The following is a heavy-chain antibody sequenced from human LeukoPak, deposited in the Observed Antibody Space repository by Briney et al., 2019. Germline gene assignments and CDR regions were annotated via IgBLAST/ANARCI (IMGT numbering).Heavy chain of an antibody. D-gene: IGHD3/OR15-3a*01. J-gene: IGHJ4*02. CDR1: GFTLSDYY. Sequence: GGSLRLSCATSGFTLSDYYMSWIRQAPGKGLEWVSYSSSSGSTIYYADSVKGRFAISRDNAKNSLYLQMNSLRAEDTAVYYCARRRDFIDYWGQGTLVTVSS. CDR3: ARRRDFIDY. V-gene: IGHV3-11*01. CDR2: SSSSGSTI.